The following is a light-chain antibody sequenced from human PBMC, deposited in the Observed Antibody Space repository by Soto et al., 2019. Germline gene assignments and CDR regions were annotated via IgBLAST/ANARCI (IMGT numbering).Light chain of an antibody. CDR2: DAS. CDR1: QSVSSSY. J-gene: IGKJ5*01. V-gene: IGKV3-20*01. CDR3: QQYDKWFSIT. Sequence: QAPVPLSFSPGERAALYFRAIQSVSSSYLAWYQQKPGQAPRPLIFDASTRATGIPARFSGSGSGTEFTLTISRLEPEDFAVYYCQQYDKWFSITFGQGTRLEIK.